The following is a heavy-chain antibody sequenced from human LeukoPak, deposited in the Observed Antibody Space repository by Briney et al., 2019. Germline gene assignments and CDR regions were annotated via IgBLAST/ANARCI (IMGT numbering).Heavy chain of an antibody. CDR1: GGSINTDY. J-gene: IGHJ4*02. CDR3: ARGHPGIAAAGGNY. Sequence: SETLSLTCSVSGGSINTDYWSWVRQPPGKGLEWIGYIYYSGSTNYNPSLKSRVTISVDTSKNQFSLKLSSVTAADTAVYYCARGHPGIAAAGGNYWGQGTLVTVSS. D-gene: IGHD6-13*01. V-gene: IGHV4-59*01. CDR2: IYYSGST.